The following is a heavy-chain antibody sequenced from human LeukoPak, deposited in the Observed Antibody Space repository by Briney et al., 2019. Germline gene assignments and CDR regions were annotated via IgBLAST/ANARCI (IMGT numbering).Heavy chain of an antibody. CDR3: ARNLVQLWSFDY. Sequence: PGGSLRLSCAASGFTFSNYEMNWVRQAPGKGLEWVSYITTSGRTIYYADFVKGRFTISRDNAKNSLYLQMNSLRAEDTAVYYCARNLVQLWSFDYWGQGTLVTVSS. V-gene: IGHV3-48*03. D-gene: IGHD5-18*01. J-gene: IGHJ4*02. CDR2: ITTSGRTI. CDR1: GFTFSNYE.